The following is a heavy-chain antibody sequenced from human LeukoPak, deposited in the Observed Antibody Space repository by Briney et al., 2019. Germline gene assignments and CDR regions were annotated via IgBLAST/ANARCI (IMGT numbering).Heavy chain of an antibody. J-gene: IGHJ4*02. CDR2: IYHSGST. V-gene: IGHV4-30-2*01. Sequence: PSQTLSLTCAVSGGSISSGGYSWSWIRQPPGKGLEWIGYIYHSGSTYYNPSLKSRVTISVDRSKNQFSLKLSSVTAADTAVYYCARGVGESFDYWDQGTLVTVSS. D-gene: IGHD4-17*01. CDR1: GGSISSGGYS. CDR3: ARGVGESFDY.